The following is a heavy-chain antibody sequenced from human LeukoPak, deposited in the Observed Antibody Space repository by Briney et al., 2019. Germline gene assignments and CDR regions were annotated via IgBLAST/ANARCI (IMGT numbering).Heavy chain of an antibody. CDR3: ARDQGGAVAGTAFDI. Sequence: SETLSLTCAVPGGSISSYYWSWIRQPPGKGLEWIGYIYYSGSTNYNPALKSRVTISVDTSKNQFSLKLSSVTAADTAVYYCARDQGGAVAGTAFDIWGQGTMVAASS. J-gene: IGHJ3*02. CDR2: IYYSGST. V-gene: IGHV4-59*01. D-gene: IGHD6-19*01. CDR1: GGSISSYY.